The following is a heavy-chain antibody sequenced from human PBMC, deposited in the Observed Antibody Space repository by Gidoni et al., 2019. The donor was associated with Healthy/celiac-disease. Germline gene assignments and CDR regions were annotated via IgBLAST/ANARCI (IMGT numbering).Heavy chain of an antibody. CDR3: ARDTVVGAFDI. CDR2: IWYDGSNK. CDR1: GFTFSSYG. J-gene: IGHJ3*02. V-gene: IGHV3-33*01. D-gene: IGHD2-15*01. Sequence: QVQLVESGGGVVQPGRSLRLSCAASGFTFSSYGMHWVRQAPGKGLEWVAVIWYDGSNKYYADSVEGRFTISRDNSKNTLYLQMNSLRAEDTAVYYCARDTVVGAFDIWGQGTMVTVSS.